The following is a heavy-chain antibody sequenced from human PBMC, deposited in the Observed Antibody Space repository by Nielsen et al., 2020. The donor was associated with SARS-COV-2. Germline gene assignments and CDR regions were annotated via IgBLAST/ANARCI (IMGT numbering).Heavy chain of an antibody. CDR3: ARDIIIGAGATIHYRFDY. V-gene: IGHV1-3*01. D-gene: IGHD1-26*01. J-gene: IGHJ4*02. Sequence: ASVKVSCKASGYTFTSYAMHWVRQAPGQRLEWMGWINAGNGNTKYSQKFQGRVTMTRDTSTSTVYMELSSLRSEDTAVYYCARDIIIGAGATIHYRFDYWGQGTLVTVSS. CDR1: GYTFTSYA. CDR2: INAGNGNT.